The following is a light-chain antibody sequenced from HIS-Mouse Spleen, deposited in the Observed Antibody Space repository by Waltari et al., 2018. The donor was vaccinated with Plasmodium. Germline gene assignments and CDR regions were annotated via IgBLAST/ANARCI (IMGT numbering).Light chain of an antibody. CDR1: QSVSSN. CDR2: GAS. Sequence: EIVMTQSPATLSVSPGARATLSCRASQSVSSNLAWYQQKPGRAPRLLIYGASTRATGIPARFSGSGSGTEFTLTISSMQSEDFAVYYCQQYNNWPRGTFGQGTKVEIK. CDR3: QQYNNWPRGT. V-gene: IGKV3-15*01. J-gene: IGKJ1*01.